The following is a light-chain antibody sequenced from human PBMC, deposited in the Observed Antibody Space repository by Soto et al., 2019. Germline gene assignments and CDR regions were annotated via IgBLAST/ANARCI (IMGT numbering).Light chain of an antibody. J-gene: IGKJ5*01. CDR2: GAS. CDR1: QSVSSN. CDR3: QQHGQWPIT. Sequence: EIVMTQSRATLSVSPGDRHALSCRASQSVSSNLAWYQQKPGQAPRLLIYGASTRATGIPARFSGSGSGTEFTLTISSLQPEDFATYYCQQHGQWPITFGQGTRLEIK. V-gene: IGKV3-15*01.